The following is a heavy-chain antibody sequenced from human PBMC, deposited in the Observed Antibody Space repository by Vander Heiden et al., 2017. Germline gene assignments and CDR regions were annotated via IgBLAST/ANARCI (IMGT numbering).Heavy chain of an antibody. V-gene: IGHV4-39*01. CDR3: ARLEWYGSGSSPSGYFDY. D-gene: IGHD3-10*01. Sequence: QLQLQESGPGLVKPSETLSLTCTVSGASISPSIYYWGWIRQPPGGGLEWIAYIYSSGSSYYNPSLKSRVTISVDTSKNQFSLRLSSVTAADTAVYYCARLEWYGSGSSPSGYFDYWGQGTLVTVSS. J-gene: IGHJ4*02. CDR1: GASISPSIYY. CDR2: IYSSGSS.